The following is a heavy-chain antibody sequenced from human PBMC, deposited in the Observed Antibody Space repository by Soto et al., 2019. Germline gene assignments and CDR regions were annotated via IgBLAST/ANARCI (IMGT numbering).Heavy chain of an antibody. Sequence: EVHLVDSGGGLVQPGGSLRLSCVASGFPFSSYWMSWVRQAPGKGLEWVANIKEDGSDKYYVDSVKGRFTISRDNAKNSLYLRMNSLGVEDTAVYYCVGVSLTGSWGQGTLVAVSS. CDR1: GFPFSSYW. J-gene: IGHJ5*02. D-gene: IGHD3-9*01. CDR3: VGVSLTGS. V-gene: IGHV3-7*01. CDR2: IKEDGSDK.